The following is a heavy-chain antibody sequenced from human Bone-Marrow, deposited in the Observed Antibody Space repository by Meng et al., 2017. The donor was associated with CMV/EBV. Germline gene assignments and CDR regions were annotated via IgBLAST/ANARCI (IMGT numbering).Heavy chain of an antibody. D-gene: IGHD3-10*01. CDR3: VRDLSGGDD. Sequence: GESLKISCAASGFTFSSYGMHWVRQAPGKGLEWVAVIWYDGSNNYYADSVKGRFTISRDNAKTTLYLLMNCLRADDTGVYFCVRDLSGGDDWGQGTLVTVSS. V-gene: IGHV3-33*01. CDR2: IWYDGSNN. J-gene: IGHJ4*02. CDR1: GFTFSSYG.